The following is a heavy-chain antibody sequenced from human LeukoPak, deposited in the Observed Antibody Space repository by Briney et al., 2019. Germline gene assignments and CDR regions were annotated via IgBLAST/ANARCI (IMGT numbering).Heavy chain of an antibody. Sequence: PGGSLRLSCAASGFTFSSYAMSWVRQAPGKGLEWVSAISGSGGSTYYADSVKGRFTISRDNSKNTLYLQMNSLRAEDTAVYYCAKDLVSPPALCSTSCYSGYYYGMDVWGQGTTVTVSS. CDR3: AKDLVSPPALCSTSCYSGYYYGMDV. CDR2: ISGSGGST. D-gene: IGHD2-2*01. V-gene: IGHV3-23*01. CDR1: GFTFSSYA. J-gene: IGHJ6*02.